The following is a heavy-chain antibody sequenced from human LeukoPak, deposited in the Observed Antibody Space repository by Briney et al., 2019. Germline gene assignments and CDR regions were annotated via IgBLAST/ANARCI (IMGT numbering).Heavy chain of an antibody. V-gene: IGHV1-18*01. CDR3: VRDLGVDTSMIFFDF. CDR1: VYSFTSFG. D-gene: IGHD5-18*01. J-gene: IGHJ4*02. Sequence: ASVKVSCKASVYSFTSFGISWVRQAPGQGLEWMGWSSAYNGNTNYVQKFQGRVTMTTDTSTSTAYMELRSLRSDDTAVFYCVRDLGVDTSMIFFDFWGQGTLVTVSS. CDR2: SSAYNGNT.